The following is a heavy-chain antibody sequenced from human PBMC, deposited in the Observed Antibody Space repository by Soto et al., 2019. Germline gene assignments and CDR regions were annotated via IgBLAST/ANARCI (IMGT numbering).Heavy chain of an antibody. J-gene: IGHJ6*02. D-gene: IGHD3-10*01. CDR2: IIPILGIA. Sequence: QVQLVQSGAEVKKPGSSVKVSCKASGGTFSSYTISWVRQAPGQGLEWMGRIIPILGIANYAQKFQGRVTXTXXKSTSTAYMELSSLRSEDTAVYYCARFRGSYGMDVWGQGTTVTGSS. CDR1: GGTFSSYT. V-gene: IGHV1-69*02. CDR3: ARFRGSYGMDV.